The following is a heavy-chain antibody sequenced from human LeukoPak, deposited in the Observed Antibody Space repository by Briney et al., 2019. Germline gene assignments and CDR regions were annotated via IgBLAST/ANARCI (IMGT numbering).Heavy chain of an antibody. J-gene: IGHJ4*02. D-gene: IGHD2-2*01. CDR2: ISYDGSNK. CDR3: AKAVCSSTSCYFDY. V-gene: IGHV3-30*18. Sequence: GGSLRLSCAASGFTFSSYGMHWVRQAPGKGLEWVAVISYDGSNKYYADSVKGRFTISRDNSKNTLYLQMNSLRAEDTAVYYCAKAVCSSTSCYFDYWGQGTRVTVSS. CDR1: GFTFSSYG.